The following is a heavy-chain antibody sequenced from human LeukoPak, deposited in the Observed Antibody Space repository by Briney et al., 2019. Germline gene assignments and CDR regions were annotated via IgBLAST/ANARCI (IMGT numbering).Heavy chain of an antibody. V-gene: IGHV4-39*07. CDR3: ARGILRSSLNYYYYMDV. D-gene: IGHD2-15*01. CDR2: IYYSGST. J-gene: IGHJ6*03. Sequence: SETLSLTCTVSGGSISSNNYYWGWIRQPPGKGLEWIGSIYYSGSTYYNPSLKSRVTISVDTSKNQFSLKLSSVTAADTAVYYCARGILRSSLNYYYYMDVWGKGTTVTVSS. CDR1: GGSISSNNYY.